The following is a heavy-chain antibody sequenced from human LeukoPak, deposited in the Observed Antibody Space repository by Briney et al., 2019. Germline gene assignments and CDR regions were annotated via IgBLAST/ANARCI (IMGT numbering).Heavy chain of an antibody. CDR2: ISGSGGST. CDR3: AKRRDYDILTGYYKYFDY. Sequence: GSLRLSCAASGFTFSSYAMSWVRQAPGKGVEWVSDISGSGGSTYYADSVKGRFTISRDNSKNTLYLQMNSLRAEDTAVYYCAKRRDYDILTGYYKYFDYWGQGTLITVSS. D-gene: IGHD3-9*01. V-gene: IGHV3-23*01. CDR1: GFTFSSYA. J-gene: IGHJ4*02.